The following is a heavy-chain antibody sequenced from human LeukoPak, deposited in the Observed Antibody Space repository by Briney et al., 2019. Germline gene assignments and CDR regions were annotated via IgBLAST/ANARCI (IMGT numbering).Heavy chain of an antibody. Sequence: ASVKVSCKASGYTFTSYDINWVRQATGQGLEWMGWMNPNIGNTGYAQKFQGRVTMTTNTSTSTAYMELSSLRSEDTAVYYCARGGGLYCSGGSCDAFDIWGQGTMVTVSS. D-gene: IGHD2-15*01. CDR1: GYTFTSYD. CDR2: MNPNIGNT. V-gene: IGHV1-8*01. J-gene: IGHJ3*02. CDR3: ARGGGLYCSGGSCDAFDI.